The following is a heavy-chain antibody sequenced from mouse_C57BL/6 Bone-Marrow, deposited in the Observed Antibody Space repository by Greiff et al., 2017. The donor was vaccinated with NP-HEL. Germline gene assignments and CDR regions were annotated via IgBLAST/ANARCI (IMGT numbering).Heavy chain of an antibody. V-gene: IGHV1-9*01. J-gene: IGHJ1*03. CDR2: IFPGSGSP. Sequence: QVQLQQSGAELMKPGASVKLSCKATGYTFPGYWIEWVTQRPGHGLEWIGAIFPGSGSPKYNEKFTGKATFTADTASNTAYMQRSSLTTEDSAIYYCASSYDYDYFYWYFDVWGTGTTVTVSS. CDR1: GYTFPGYW. D-gene: IGHD2-4*01. CDR3: ASSYDYDYFYWYFDV.